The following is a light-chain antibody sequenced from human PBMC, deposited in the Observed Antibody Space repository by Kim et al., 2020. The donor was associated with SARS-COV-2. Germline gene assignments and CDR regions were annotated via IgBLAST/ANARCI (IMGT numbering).Light chain of an antibody. CDR2: YDS. J-gene: IGLJ2*01. CDR1: SIGRKS. V-gene: IGLV3-21*04. CDR3: QVWDSSDDHRVV. Sequence: PGKTARITCGGTSIGRKSVHWYQQKPGQAPVLVISYDSVRPSGIPGRFSGSNSGNTATVTISRVEAGDEADYYCQVWDSSDDHRVVFGGGTQLTVL.